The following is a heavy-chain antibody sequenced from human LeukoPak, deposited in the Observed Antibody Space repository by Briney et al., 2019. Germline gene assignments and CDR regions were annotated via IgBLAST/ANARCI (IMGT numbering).Heavy chain of an antibody. J-gene: IGHJ4*02. CDR2: INPNSGGT. CDR3: ARGDVDCTNGVCGYFDY. CDR1: GYTFTGYY. D-gene: IGHD2-8*01. Sequence: ASVKVSCKASGYTFTGYYMHWVRQAPGQGLEWMGRINPNSGGTNYAQKFQGRVTMTRDTSISTAYMELSRLRSDDTAVYYCARGDVDCTNGVCGYFDYWGLGTLVTVSS. V-gene: IGHV1-2*06.